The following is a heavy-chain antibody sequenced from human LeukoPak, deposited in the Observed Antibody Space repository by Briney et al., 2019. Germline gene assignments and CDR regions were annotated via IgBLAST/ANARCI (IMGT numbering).Heavy chain of an antibody. CDR3: ATLRINAGTTHPFDI. Sequence: PSETLSLTCTVSGGSISSGDYYWSWIRQPPGKGLEWIGYIYYSGSTYYNPSLKSRVTISVDTSKNQFSLKLSSVTAADTAVYYCATLRINAGTTHPFDIWGQGTRVTVAS. J-gene: IGHJ3*02. D-gene: IGHD2/OR15-2a*01. V-gene: IGHV4-30-4*01. CDR1: GGSISSGDYY. CDR2: IYYSGST.